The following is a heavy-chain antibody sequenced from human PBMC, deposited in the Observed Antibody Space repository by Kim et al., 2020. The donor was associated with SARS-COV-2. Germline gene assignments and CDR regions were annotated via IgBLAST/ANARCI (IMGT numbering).Heavy chain of an antibody. CDR3: ARAPSGTFSPYYFDD. CDR2: IYPGDSDT. CDR1: EYTFNNYW. V-gene: IGHV5-51*01. Sequence: GESLKISCKASEYTFNNYWIGWVRQMPGKGLQWLGIIYPGDSDTKYNPSVQGQVTISADWSLTTAYLQWSSLKASDTAIYYCARAPSGTFSPYYFDDWGQGTLVTVS. J-gene: IGHJ4*02. D-gene: IGHD1-26*01.